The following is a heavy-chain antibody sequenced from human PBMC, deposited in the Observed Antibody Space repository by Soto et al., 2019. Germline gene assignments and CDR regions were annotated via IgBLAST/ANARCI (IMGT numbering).Heavy chain of an antibody. Sequence: AASVKVSCKASGYTFTGYYMHWVRQAPGQGLEWMGWINPNSGGTNYAQKFQGWVTMTRDTSISTAYMELSRLRSDDTAVYYCATYGSATRAGTYGMDVWGQGTTVTVSS. D-gene: IGHD3-10*01. CDR1: GYTFTGYY. J-gene: IGHJ6*02. V-gene: IGHV1-2*04. CDR3: ATYGSATRAGTYGMDV. CDR2: INPNSGGT.